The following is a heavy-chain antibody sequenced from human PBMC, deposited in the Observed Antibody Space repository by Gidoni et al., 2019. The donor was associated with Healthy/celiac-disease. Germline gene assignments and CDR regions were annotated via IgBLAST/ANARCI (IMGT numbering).Heavy chain of an antibody. J-gene: IGHJ6*03. Sequence: EVQLVETGGGLIQPGGSLRLSCAASGFTVSSNYMSLVGQAPGKGLEWVSVIYSGGSPYYADSVKGRFTISRDNSKNTLYLQMNSLRAEDTAVYYCARGGTIFGVVGFEYYYYMDVWGKGTTVTVSS. CDR1: GFTVSSNY. V-gene: IGHV3-53*02. D-gene: IGHD3-3*01. CDR2: IYSGGSP. CDR3: ARGGTIFGVVGFEYYYYMDV.